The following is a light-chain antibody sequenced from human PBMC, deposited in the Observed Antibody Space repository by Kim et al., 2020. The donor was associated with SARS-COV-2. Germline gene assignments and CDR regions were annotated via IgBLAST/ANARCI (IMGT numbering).Light chain of an antibody. CDR3: QAWDSSTWV. J-gene: IGLJ3*02. V-gene: IGLV3-1*01. Sequence: SYELTQPPSVSVSPGQTASITCSGDRWGGEYASWYQQKPGQSPVFGIYQDDKRPSGIPERFSGSRSGNTATLTISGTQTWDEADYYCQAWDSSTWVFGGGTKVTVL. CDR2: QDD. CDR1: RWGGEY.